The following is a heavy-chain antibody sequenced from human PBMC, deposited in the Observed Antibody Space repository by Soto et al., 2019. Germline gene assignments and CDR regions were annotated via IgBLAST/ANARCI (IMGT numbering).Heavy chain of an antibody. V-gene: IGHV4-61*01. Sequence: SETLSLTCTVSGGSVSSGSYYWSWIRQPPGKGLEWIGYIYYSGSTNYNPSLKSRVTISVDTSKNQFSLKLSSVTAADTAVYYCARTTDYWGQGTLVTVSS. J-gene: IGHJ4*02. CDR3: ARTTDY. CDR2: IYYSGST. CDR1: GGSVSSGSYY.